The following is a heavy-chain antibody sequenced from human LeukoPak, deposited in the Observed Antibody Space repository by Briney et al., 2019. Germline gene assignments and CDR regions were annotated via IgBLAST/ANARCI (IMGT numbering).Heavy chain of an antibody. J-gene: IGHJ4*02. D-gene: IGHD1-26*01. CDR2: ISSSSYI. CDR1: GFTFSSYS. V-gene: IGHV3-21*04. CDR3: AKAVGAPVDGFDY. Sequence: PGGSLRLSCAASGFTFSSYSMNWVRQAPGKGLEWVSSISSSSYIYYADSVKGRFTISRDNAKNSLYLQMNSLRAEDTALYYCAKAVGAPVDGFDYWGQGTLVTVSS.